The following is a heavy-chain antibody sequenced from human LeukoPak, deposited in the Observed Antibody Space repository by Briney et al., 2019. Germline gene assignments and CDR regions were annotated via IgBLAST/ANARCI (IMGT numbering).Heavy chain of an antibody. CDR2: IYTSGST. V-gene: IGHV4-4*07. CDR1: GGSISSYY. CDR3: AREGEDTAMVDY. Sequence: SETRSLTCTVSGGSISSYYWSWIRQPAGKGREWIGRIYTSGSTNYNPSLKSRVTMSVDTSKNQFSLKLSSVTAADTAVYYCAREGEDTAMVDYWGQGTLVTVSS. D-gene: IGHD5-18*01. J-gene: IGHJ4*02.